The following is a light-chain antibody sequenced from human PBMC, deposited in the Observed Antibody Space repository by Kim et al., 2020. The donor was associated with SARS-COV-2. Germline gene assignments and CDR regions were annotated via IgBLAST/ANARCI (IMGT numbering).Light chain of an antibody. CDR2: GAS. CDR3: QQYGRSPLT. V-gene: IGKV3-20*01. CDR1: QSVSSSF. Sequence: SPGERAPLSCRASQSVSSSFLAWYQQKPGQAPRLLIYGASSRATGIPDRFSGSGSGTDFTLTIIRLEPEDFAVYYCQQYGRSPLTFGGGTKVDIK. J-gene: IGKJ4*01.